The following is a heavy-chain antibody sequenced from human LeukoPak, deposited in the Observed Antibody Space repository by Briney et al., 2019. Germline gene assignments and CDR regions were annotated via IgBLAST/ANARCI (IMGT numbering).Heavy chain of an antibody. D-gene: IGHD6-13*01. V-gene: IGHV1-2*02. CDR1: GSTFTSYG. J-gene: IGHJ4*02. CDR2: INPNNGGT. CDR3: ARGSSSPVPNFDY. Sequence: ASVKVSCKASGSTFTSYGISWVRQAPGQGLEWMGWINPNNGGTSYAQKFQGRVTMTRDTSIATAYMELPTLTSDDTAVYYCARGSSSPVPNFDYWGQGTLVTVSS.